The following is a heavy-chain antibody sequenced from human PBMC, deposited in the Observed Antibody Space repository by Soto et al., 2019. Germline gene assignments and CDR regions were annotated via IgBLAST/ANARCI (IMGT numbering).Heavy chain of an antibody. J-gene: IGHJ6*02. V-gene: IGHV1-69*02. Sequence: QVQLVQSGAEVKKPGSSVKVSCKASGGTFSSYTISWVRQAPGQGLEWMGRIIPILGIANYAQKFRGRVTITADKSTSTAYMELSSLRSEDTAVYYCARAGVVVPAAYYYYGMDVWGQGTTVTVSS. CDR3: ARAGVVVPAAYYYYGMDV. D-gene: IGHD2-2*01. CDR2: IIPILGIA. CDR1: GGTFSSYT.